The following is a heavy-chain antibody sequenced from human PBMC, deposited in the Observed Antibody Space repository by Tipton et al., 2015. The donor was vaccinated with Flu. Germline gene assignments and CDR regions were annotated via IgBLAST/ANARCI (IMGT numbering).Heavy chain of an antibody. CDR2: VNSDGSST. J-gene: IGHJ1*01. D-gene: IGHD1-26*01. V-gene: IGHV3-74*01. Sequence: SLRLSCAASGFTFSTSAMSWVRQAPGKGLEWVSHVNSDGSSTNYADSVKGRFTISRDNAKNTLYLQMNSLRAEDTAVYYCARGCIVGPTCTSLQNWGQGTLVTVSS. CDR1: GFTFSTSA. CDR3: ARGCIVGPTCTSLQN.